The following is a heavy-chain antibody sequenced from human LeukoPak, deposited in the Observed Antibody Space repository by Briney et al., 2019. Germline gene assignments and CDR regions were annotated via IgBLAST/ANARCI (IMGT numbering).Heavy chain of an antibody. J-gene: IGHJ3*02. CDR1: GFTFSSYS. Sequence: KPGGSLRLSCAASGFTFSSYSMNWVRQAPGKGLEWVSCISSSSSYTYYADSVKGRFTISRDNAKNSPYLQMNSLRAEDTSVYYCARVGAYGSDSADAFDIWGQGTMVTVSS. D-gene: IGHD3-10*01. CDR2: ISSSSSYT. V-gene: IGHV3-21*01. CDR3: ARVGAYGSDSADAFDI.